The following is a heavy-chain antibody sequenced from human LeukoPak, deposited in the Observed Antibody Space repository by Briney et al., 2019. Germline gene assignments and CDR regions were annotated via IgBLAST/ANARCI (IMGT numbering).Heavy chain of an antibody. CDR3: ARDLVVTSAY. Sequence: GGSLRLSCAASGFTFSSYWMHWVRQAPGKGLVWVSRINGDGSSTTYADSVKGRFTISRDTAKNTLYLQMNGLRAEDTAVYYCARDLVVTSAYWGQGTLVTVSS. J-gene: IGHJ4*02. V-gene: IGHV3-74*01. D-gene: IGHD2-2*01. CDR1: GFTFSSYW. CDR2: INGDGSST.